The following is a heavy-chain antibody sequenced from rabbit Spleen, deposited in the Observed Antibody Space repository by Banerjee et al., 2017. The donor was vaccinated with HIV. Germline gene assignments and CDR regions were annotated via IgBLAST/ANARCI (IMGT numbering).Heavy chain of an antibody. J-gene: IGHJ6*01. CDR2: IDSGSSGFT. V-gene: IGHV1S40*01. D-gene: IGHD1-1*01. CDR1: GVSFSGNSY. Sequence: QSLEESGGDLVKPGASLTLTCIASGVSFSGNSYMCWVRQAPGKGLEWITCIDSGSSGFTYFASWAKGRFTISKASSTTVTLQMTSLTAADTATYFCARDTSSTFSSYGMYLWDPGTLVTVS. CDR3: ARDTSSTFSSYGMYL.